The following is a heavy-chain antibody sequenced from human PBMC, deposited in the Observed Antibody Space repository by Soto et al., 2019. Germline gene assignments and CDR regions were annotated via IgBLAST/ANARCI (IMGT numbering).Heavy chain of an antibody. D-gene: IGHD4-17*01. CDR2: ISYDGTEK. V-gene: IGHV3-30*18. Sequence: QVQLVESGGGVVQPGRSLRLSCAASGLSFAYYGMHWVRQAPGKGLEWVAVISYDGTEKYYEDSVKGRFTISRDNTKNRLDLQMNSLRSEGTAVYFGAKAYATTALDSRGQGTLVTVSS. CDR3: AKAYATTALDS. CDR1: GLSFAYYG. J-gene: IGHJ4*02.